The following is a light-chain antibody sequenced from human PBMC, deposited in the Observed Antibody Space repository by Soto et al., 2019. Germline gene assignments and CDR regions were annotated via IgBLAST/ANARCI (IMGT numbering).Light chain of an antibody. Sequence: EIVMTQSPATLSVSPGEAAPLSCSASQSLSSTLAWYQQKPGQAPRLLIYGASTRATGIPARFSGSGSGTEFTLIISSLQSEDSAVYYCQQYNSWLWTFGQGTKVEIK. CDR1: QSLSST. J-gene: IGKJ1*01. CDR2: GAS. CDR3: QQYNSWLWT. V-gene: IGKV3-15*01.